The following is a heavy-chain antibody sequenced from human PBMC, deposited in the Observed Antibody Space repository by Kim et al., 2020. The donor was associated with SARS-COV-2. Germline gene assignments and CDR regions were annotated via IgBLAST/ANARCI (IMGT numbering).Heavy chain of an antibody. D-gene: IGHD6-19*01. CDR1: GFTFDDYA. CDR2: ITWNSGSI. CDR3: AGWSYYGMDF. J-gene: IGHJ6*02. Sequence: GGSLRLSCAASGFTFDDYAMEWVRQAPGEGLEWVAGITWNSGSIDYADSVKGRFAISRDNAKNSLYLQMNNLRTEDTALYYCAGWSYYGMDFWGQGTTVTVSS. V-gene: IGHV3-9*01.